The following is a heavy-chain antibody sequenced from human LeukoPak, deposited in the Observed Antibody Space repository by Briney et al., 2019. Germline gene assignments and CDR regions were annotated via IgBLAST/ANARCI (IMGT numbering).Heavy chain of an antibody. CDR1: GFTFRSYG. Sequence: GGSLRLSCVASGFTFRSYGMHWVRQAPGKGLEWVTFIRYDGSNEYYADSVRGRFTISRDNSKNTLYLQMNSLRAEDTAVYYCARGRQLWLTFDYWGQGTLVTVSS. CDR3: ARGRQLWLTFDY. V-gene: IGHV3-30*02. J-gene: IGHJ4*02. D-gene: IGHD5-18*01. CDR2: IRYDGSNE.